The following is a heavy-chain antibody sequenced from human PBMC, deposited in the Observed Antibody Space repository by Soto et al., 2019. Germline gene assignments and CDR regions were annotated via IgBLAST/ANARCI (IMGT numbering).Heavy chain of an antibody. D-gene: IGHD2-15*01. CDR2: IWYDGSNK. CDR1: GFTFSSYG. CDR3: ARELLGYCSGGSCYSGYYYGMDV. Sequence: PGGSLRLSCAASGFTFSSYGMHWVRQAPGKGLEWVAVIWYDGSNKYYADSVKGRFTISRDNSKNTLYLQMNSLRAEDTAVYYSARELLGYCSGGSCYSGYYYGMDVWGQGTTVTVSS. J-gene: IGHJ6*02. V-gene: IGHV3-33*08.